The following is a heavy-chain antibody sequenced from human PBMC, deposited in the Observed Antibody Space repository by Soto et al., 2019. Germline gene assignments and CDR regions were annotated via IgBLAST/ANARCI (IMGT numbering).Heavy chain of an antibody. CDR3: ATLYDYHSSGRGYYFDY. D-gene: IGHD3-22*01. CDR2: IYPDDSDT. Sequence: PGESLKISCKGSGYSFSSHWIAWVRQMPGKGLEYMGIIYPDDSDTRYSPSFQGHVTISADKSIDTAYLQWSSLKASDTAIFYCATLYDYHSSGRGYYFDYWGQGTLVTVSS. J-gene: IGHJ4*02. V-gene: IGHV5-51*01. CDR1: GYSFSSHW.